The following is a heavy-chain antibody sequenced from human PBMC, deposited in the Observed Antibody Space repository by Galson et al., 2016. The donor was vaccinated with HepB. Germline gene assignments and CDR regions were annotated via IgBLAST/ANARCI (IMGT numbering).Heavy chain of an antibody. Sequence: SLRLSCAASGFTFRYFSIHWVRQAPGKGLEWVTIISDDGSSKYYADSVKGRFTISRDNSKNTVNLQMNNLRTEDTAVYYCARGGTGRLAYYYYGMDVWGPGTTVTVS. CDR2: ISDDGSSK. CDR1: GFTFRYFS. D-gene: IGHD1-1*01. V-gene: IGHV3-30*04. J-gene: IGHJ6*02. CDR3: ARGGTGRLAYYYYGMDV.